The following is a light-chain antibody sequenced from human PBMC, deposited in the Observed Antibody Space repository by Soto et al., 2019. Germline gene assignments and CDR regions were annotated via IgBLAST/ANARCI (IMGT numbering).Light chain of an antibody. CDR3: AAWDDRLNGYV. V-gene: IGLV1-44*01. CDR1: SSGIGSNT. J-gene: IGLJ1*01. Sequence: QSVLTQPPSASGTPGQRVTISCSGSSSGIGSNTVNWYQQLPGTAPKLLIFSHNQRPSGVPARFSGSKSGTSASLAISGLHSDDEADYYCAAWDDRLNGYVFGTRSKLTVL. CDR2: SHN.